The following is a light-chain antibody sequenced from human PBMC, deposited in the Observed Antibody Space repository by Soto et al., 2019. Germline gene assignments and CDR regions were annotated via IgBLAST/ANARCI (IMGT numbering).Light chain of an antibody. CDR3: QQRSNWPIT. V-gene: IGKV3-11*01. CDR2: DAS. J-gene: IGKJ5*01. Sequence: EIVLTQSPATLSLSPGERATLSCRASQSVSSYLAWYQQKPGQAPRLLMYDASNRATGIPARFSGSGSGTDFTLTINSLEPEDFAVYYCQQRSNWPITFGQGTRLEIK. CDR1: QSVSSY.